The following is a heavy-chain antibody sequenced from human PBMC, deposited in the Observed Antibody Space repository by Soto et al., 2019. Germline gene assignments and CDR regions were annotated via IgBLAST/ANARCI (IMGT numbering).Heavy chain of an antibody. Sequence: SETLSLTCTASGGSISSYYWSWIRQPPGKGLEWIGYIYHSGSTYYNPSLKSRVTISVDTSKNQFSLKLNSMTAADTAVYYCARHNYGSGSTYFAYWGQGTLVTVSS. CDR2: IYHSGST. CDR3: ARHNYGSGSTYFAY. V-gene: IGHV4-59*08. D-gene: IGHD3-10*01. CDR1: GGSISSYY. J-gene: IGHJ4*02.